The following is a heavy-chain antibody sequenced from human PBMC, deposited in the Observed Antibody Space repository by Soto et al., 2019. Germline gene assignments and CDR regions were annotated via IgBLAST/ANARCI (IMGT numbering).Heavy chain of an antibody. V-gene: IGHV3-21*01. Sequence: EVQLVESGGGLVKPGGSLRLSCAASGFTFRSYSMNWVRQAPGKGLEWVSSISSSSSYIYYADSVKGRFTISRDNAKNSLYLQMTSLRAEDTAVYYCAREVVGYVDTAMDPWGQGTLVTVSS. CDR1: GFTFRSYS. D-gene: IGHD5-18*01. J-gene: IGHJ5*02. CDR2: ISSSSSYI. CDR3: AREVVGYVDTAMDP.